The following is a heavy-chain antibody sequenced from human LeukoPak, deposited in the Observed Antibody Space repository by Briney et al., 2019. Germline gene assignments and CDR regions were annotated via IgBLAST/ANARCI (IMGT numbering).Heavy chain of an antibody. J-gene: IGHJ4*02. CDR1: GFTFSDYW. Sequence: PGGPLRLSCAASGFTFSDYWMNWVRQTPGKGLEWVANIKRDGSDQNYVDSVKGRFTISRDNAKNSLYLQMNSLRAEDTAMYYCVGPKDWGQGTLVTVSS. CDR2: IKRDGSDQ. V-gene: IGHV3-7*01. CDR3: VGPKD.